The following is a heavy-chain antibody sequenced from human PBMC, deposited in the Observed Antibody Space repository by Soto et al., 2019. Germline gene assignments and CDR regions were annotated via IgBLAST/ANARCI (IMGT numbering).Heavy chain of an antibody. V-gene: IGHV1-69*08. CDR1: GGTFSSYT. Sequence: QVQLVQSGAEVKKPGSSVKVSCKASGGTFSSYTISWVRQAPGQGLEWMGRIIPILGIANYAQKFQGRVTIPADKSQSTAQVEPGSLRSEGKGVYYCGRDRGSGQTGIGYWGQGNLVTRFS. CDR2: IIPILGIA. CDR3: GRDRGSGQTGIGY. D-gene: IGHD6-19*01. J-gene: IGHJ4*02.